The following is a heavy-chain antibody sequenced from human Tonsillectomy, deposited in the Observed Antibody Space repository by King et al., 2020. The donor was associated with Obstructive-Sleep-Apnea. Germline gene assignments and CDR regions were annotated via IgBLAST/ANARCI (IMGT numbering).Heavy chain of an antibody. J-gene: IGHJ4*02. Sequence: VQLQESGPGLVKPSETLSLTCTVSGGSISSYYWSWIRQPAGKGLDWIGCLYTSGSTNYNPSLKSRVTMSVDTSKNQFSLKLSSVTAADTAVYYCARDSRGSSMQRVGAFDYWGQGTLVTVSS. CDR3: ARDSRGSSMQRVGAFDY. D-gene: IGHD6-13*01. CDR1: GGSISSYY. CDR2: LYTSGST. V-gene: IGHV4-4*07.